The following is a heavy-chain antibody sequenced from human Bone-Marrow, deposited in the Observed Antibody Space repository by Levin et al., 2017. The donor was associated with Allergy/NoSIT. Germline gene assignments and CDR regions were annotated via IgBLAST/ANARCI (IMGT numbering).Heavy chain of an antibody. D-gene: IGHD1-14*01. Sequence: GESLKISCKASAYTLSSSYMHWVRQAPGQGLEWMGTINPSAGSTTYPLKFQGRVTMTTDTSTSTVYMALSSLRSEDTAVYYCARGRADRGFDPWGQGTLVTVSS. CDR2: INPSAGST. J-gene: IGHJ5*02. CDR1: AYTLSSSY. CDR3: ARGRADRGFDP. V-gene: IGHV1-46*01.